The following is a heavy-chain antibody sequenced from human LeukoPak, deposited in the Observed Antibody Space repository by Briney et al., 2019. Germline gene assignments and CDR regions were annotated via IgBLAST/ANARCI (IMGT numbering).Heavy chain of an antibody. J-gene: IGHJ3*02. D-gene: IGHD2-2*01. Sequence: GASVPVSCKASGYTFTNYGISWVRQAPGQGLAWMGWSNTYNGNTNYAQKLHGRVTMTTDTSTSTGYMELRSLRSDDTAVYYCARDTPRYCSSTSCYAFDIWGQGTMVTVSS. CDR1: GYTFTNYG. CDR2: SNTYNGNT. CDR3: ARDTPRYCSSTSCYAFDI. V-gene: IGHV1-18*04.